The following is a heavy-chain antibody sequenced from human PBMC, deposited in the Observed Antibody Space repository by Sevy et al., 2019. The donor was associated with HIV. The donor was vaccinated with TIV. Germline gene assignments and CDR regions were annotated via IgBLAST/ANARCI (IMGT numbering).Heavy chain of an antibody. V-gene: IGHV4-59*01. Sequence: SETLSLTCSVSGGSISSYFWTWVRQSPGKGLEWIGNIYFTGNTDYSPPLNSRVTLSLDTSKSQFSLTLKSVTAADTAIYFCARNSTTRPRVLDYWGQGTLVTVSS. CDR1: GGSISSYF. CDR3: ARNSTTRPRVLDY. D-gene: IGHD1-1*01. J-gene: IGHJ4*02. CDR2: IYFTGNT.